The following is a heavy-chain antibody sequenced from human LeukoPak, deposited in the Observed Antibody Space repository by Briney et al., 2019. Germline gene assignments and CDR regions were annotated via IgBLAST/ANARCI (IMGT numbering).Heavy chain of an antibody. CDR1: GFTFDDYT. V-gene: IGHV3-43*01. J-gene: IGHJ5*02. CDR2: ISWDGGST. D-gene: IGHD2-2*01. CDR3: AKARYCSSTSCPDNWFDP. Sequence: GGSLRLSCAASGFTFDDYTMPWVRQAPGKGLEWVSLISWDGGSTYYADSVKGRFTISRDNSKNSLYLQMNSLRTEDTALYYCAKARYCSSTSCPDNWFDPWGQGTLVTVSS.